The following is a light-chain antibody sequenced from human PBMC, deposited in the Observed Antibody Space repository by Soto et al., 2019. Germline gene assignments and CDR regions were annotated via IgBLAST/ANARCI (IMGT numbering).Light chain of an antibody. CDR2: GNS. V-gene: IGLV1-40*01. Sequence: QSVLTQPPSVSGAPGQRVTISGTGSSSNIGAGYDVHWYQQLPGTAPKLLIYGNSNRPSGVPDRFSGSKSGTSASLAITGLQAEDEADYYCQSYDSSLRGSVFGGGTQLTVL. J-gene: IGLJ7*01. CDR1: SSNIGAGYD. CDR3: QSYDSSLRGSV.